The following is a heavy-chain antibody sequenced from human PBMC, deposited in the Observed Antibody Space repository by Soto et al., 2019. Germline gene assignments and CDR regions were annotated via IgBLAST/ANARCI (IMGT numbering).Heavy chain of an antibody. Sequence: GESLKISCKGSGYSFTSYWIGWVRQMPGKGLEWMGIIYPGDSDTRYSPSFQGQVTISADKSISTAYLQWSSLKASDTAMYYCARTDIVLVPAAIAYYYYGMAVWGQGTTVTVSS. CDR2: IYPGDSDT. D-gene: IGHD2-2*02. V-gene: IGHV5-51*01. J-gene: IGHJ6*02. CDR3: ARTDIVLVPAAIAYYYYGMAV. CDR1: GYSFTSYW.